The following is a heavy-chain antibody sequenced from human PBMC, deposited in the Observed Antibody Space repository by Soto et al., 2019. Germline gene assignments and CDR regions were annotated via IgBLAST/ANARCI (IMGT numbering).Heavy chain of an antibody. V-gene: IGHV3-53*01. J-gene: IGHJ4*02. Sequence: EVQLVESGGGLIQPGGSLRLSCAVSGFTVSNNYMSWVRQAPGKGLEGVSVIYSGGYTAYGDSVKGRFTISRDNSKNTLSLQMKCLGAHDAGVFYGGARPGGGGYWGQGTLVTVSS. CDR3: GARPGGGGY. CDR1: GFTVSNNY. D-gene: IGHD3-10*01. CDR2: IYSGGYT.